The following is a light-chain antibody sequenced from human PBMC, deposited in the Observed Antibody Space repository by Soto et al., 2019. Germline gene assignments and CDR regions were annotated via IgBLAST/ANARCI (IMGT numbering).Light chain of an antibody. V-gene: IGKV1-17*03. J-gene: IGKJ2*01. CDR3: LQHNTYPYT. Sequence: DVQMAQSPSAMSASVGDRVTIACRASQDISRFVAWFQHKPGRAPERLIYETSNLQPGVPSRFSGSCSGTEFTLAISGLQPEDFATYYCLQHNTYPYTFGQGTKLEIK. CDR1: QDISRF. CDR2: ETS.